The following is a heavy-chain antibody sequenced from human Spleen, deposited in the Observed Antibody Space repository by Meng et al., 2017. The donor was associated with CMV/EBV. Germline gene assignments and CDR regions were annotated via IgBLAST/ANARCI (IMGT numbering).Heavy chain of an antibody. CDR2: IYYSGST. J-gene: IGHJ4*02. CDR3: ASYDFWSGSPLPYDY. Sequence: GSLRLSCTVSGGSISSSSYYWGWIRQPPGKGLEWIGSIYYSGSTYYNPSLKSRVTISVDTSKNQFSLKLSSVTAADTAVYYCASYDFWSGSPLPYDYWGQGTLVTVSS. D-gene: IGHD3-3*01. V-gene: IGHV4-39*07. CDR1: GGSISSSSYY.